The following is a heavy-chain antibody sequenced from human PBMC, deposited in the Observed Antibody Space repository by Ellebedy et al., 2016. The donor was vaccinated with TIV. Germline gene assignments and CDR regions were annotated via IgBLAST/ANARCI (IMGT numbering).Heavy chain of an antibody. CDR2: IVASGAT. CDR3: ARQGSKDALDI. CDR1: GGSLGGYY. J-gene: IGHJ3*02. Sequence: MPSETLSLTCAVSGGSLGGYYWSWIRQSPGKGLEWIGHIVASGATDYNPYLKTRVTMSVETSKNHLSLYLSSVTAADSAVYFCARQGSKDALDIWGQGTLVTVSS. V-gene: IGHV4-34*12.